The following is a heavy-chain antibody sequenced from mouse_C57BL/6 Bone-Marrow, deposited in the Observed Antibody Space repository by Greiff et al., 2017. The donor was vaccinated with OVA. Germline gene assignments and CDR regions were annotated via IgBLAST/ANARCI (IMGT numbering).Heavy chain of an antibody. CDR3: ARRDGYSFYAMDY. CDR2: ISSGSSTI. CDR1: GFTFSDYG. D-gene: IGHD2-3*01. Sequence: DVKLVESGGGLVKPGGSLKLSCAASGFTFSDYGMHWVRQAPEKGLEWVAYISSGSSTIYYADTVKGRFTISRDNAKNTLFLQMTSLRSEDTAMYYCARRDGYSFYAMDYWGQGTSVTVSS. V-gene: IGHV5-17*01. J-gene: IGHJ4*01.